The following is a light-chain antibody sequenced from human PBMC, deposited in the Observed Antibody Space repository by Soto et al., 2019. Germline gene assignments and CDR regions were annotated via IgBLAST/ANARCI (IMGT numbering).Light chain of an antibody. J-gene: IGLJ1*01. CDR3: CSYAGATTYV. CDR1: RSDVGSFNL. V-gene: IGLV2-23*01. CDR2: EGT. Sequence: QSVLTQPASVTGSPGQSITISCTGTRSDVGSFNLVSWYQQHPGKAPKLMIYEGTKRPSGVSNRFSGSKSGNTASLTISGLQADDEADYYCCSYAGATTYVFGTGTKLTVL.